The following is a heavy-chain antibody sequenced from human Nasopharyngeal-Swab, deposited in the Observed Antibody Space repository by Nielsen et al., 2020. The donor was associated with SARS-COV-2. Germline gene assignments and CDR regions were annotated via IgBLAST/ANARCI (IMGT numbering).Heavy chain of an antibody. CDR1: GFIFSASA. CDR2: IGDKDHNYAT. Sequence: GESLKISCAASGFIFSASAIHWVRQASGKGPEWVGRIGDKDHNYATTYGASVQGRFTISRDDSKNTAFLQMDSLKTEDTALYYCTTDFYFDYWAQGTLVTVSS. J-gene: IGHJ4*02. V-gene: IGHV3-73*01. CDR3: TTDFYFDY.